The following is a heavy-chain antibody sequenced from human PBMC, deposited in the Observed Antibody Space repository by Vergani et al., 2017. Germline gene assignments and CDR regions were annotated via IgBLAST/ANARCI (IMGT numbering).Heavy chain of an antibody. Sequence: QVQLQESGPGLVKPSQTLSLTCTVSGGSISSGGYYWSWIRQPPGKGLEWIGYIYYSGSTNYNPSLKSRVTISVDTSKNQFSLKLSSVTAADTAVYYCARAGFTNYYGSGSYFGVGYFDYWGQGTLVTVSS. CDR1: GGSISSGGYY. V-gene: IGHV4-61*08. CDR2: IYYSGST. CDR3: ARAGFTNYYGSGSYFGVGYFDY. D-gene: IGHD3-10*01. J-gene: IGHJ4*02.